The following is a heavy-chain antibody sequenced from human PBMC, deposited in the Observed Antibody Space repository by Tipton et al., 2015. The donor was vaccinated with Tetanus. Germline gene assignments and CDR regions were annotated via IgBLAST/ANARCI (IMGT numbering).Heavy chain of an antibody. D-gene: IGHD2-2*01. J-gene: IGHJ4*02. Sequence: TLSLTCAVSGGSISSGGYSWSWIRQPPGKGLEWIGYIYYSGSTYYNPSLKSRVTISVDTSKNQFSLKLSPVTAADTAVYYCARELPTSSQYYFDYWGQGTLVTVSS. CDR2: IYYSGST. V-gene: IGHV4-31*11. CDR3: ARELPTSSQYYFDY. CDR1: GGSISSGGYS.